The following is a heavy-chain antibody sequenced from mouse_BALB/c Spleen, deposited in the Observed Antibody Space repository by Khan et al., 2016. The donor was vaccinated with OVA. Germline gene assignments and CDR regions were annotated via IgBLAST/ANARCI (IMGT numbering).Heavy chain of an antibody. V-gene: IGHV1S136*01. J-gene: IGHJ3*01. D-gene: IGHD2-3*01. Sequence: EVQLHQSGPELVKPGASVKMSCKASGYKFTSYVMHWVKQKPGQGLEWIGYIYPFNGDTKYNEKFKDQATLTPDKSSNPAYMELSSLTTEDSAVFFCCPVDSYYVSFAYWGQGTLVTVSA. CDR2: IYPFNGDT. CDR1: GYKFTSYV. CDR3: CPVDSYYVSFAY.